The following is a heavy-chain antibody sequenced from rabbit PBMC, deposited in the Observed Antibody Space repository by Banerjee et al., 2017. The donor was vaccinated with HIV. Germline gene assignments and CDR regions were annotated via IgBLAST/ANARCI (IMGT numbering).Heavy chain of an antibody. CDR2: IYTGSSGGT. Sequence: QSLEESGGDLVKPGASLTLTCTASGFSFSSSYYMCWVRQAPGKGLEWIACIYTGSSGGTYYASWAKGRFTISKTSSTTVTLQMTSLTAADTATHFCARSDYGDGSRLGLWGQGTLVTVS. D-gene: IGHD2-1*01. J-gene: IGHJ3*01. CDR1: GFSFSSSYY. CDR3: ARSDYGDGSRLGL. V-gene: IGHV1S40*01.